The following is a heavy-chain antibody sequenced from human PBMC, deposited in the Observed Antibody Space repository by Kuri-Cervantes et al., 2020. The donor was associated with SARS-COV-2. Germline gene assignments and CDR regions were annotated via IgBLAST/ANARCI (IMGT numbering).Heavy chain of an antibody. CDR2: IYYSGST. D-gene: IGHD3-10*01. CDR1: GYSISSGYY. V-gene: IGHV4-38-2*02. J-gene: IGHJ4*02. Sequence: SETLSLTCTVSGYSISSGYYWGWIRQPPGKGLEWIGSIYYSGSTYYNPSLKSRVTISVDTSKNQFSLKLSSVTAADTAVYYCARLSMVRVYLFDYWGQGTLVTVSS. CDR3: ARLSMVRVYLFDY.